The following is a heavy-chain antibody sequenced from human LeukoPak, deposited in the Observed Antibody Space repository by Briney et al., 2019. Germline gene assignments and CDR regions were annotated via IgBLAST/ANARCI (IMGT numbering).Heavy chain of an antibody. CDR3: ARRKRAGYNYNWFDP. D-gene: IGHD5-24*01. J-gene: IGHJ5*02. Sequence: GALRLSCAASGFTFSSYSMNWVRQPPGKGLEWIGNIYYSGSTCYNPSLKSRVTISVDTSKNQFSLKLSSVTAADTAVYYCARRKRAGYNYNWFDPWGQGTLVTVSS. V-gene: IGHV4-39*01. CDR1: GFTFSSYSMN. CDR2: IYYSGST.